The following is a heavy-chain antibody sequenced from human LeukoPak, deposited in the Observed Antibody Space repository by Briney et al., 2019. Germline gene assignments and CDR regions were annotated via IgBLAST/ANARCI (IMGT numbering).Heavy chain of an antibody. Sequence: GESLRLSCGAYGFTLSNYWIAWVRQAPAKVLEWVANIKQGGSEKYYVHSVKGRFTISRDNAKNSLFLEMNSLRAEDTAVYYCARDPRSAGRYNWFDPWGQGTLVTVSS. CDR1: GFTLSNYW. CDR2: IKQGGSEK. D-gene: IGHD2-15*01. CDR3: ARDPRSAGRYNWFDP. J-gene: IGHJ5*02. V-gene: IGHV3-7*03.